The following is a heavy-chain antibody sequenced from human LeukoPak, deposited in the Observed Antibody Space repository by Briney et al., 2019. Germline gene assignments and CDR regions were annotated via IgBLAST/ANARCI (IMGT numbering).Heavy chain of an antibody. CDR3: ARDFFLSAF. V-gene: IGHV3-53*01. D-gene: IGHD3-3*01. CDR2: LYTGGST. CDR1: GFLVSDNY. Sequence: GGSLRLSCAASGFLVSDNYMHWLRQAPGKGLEWVSVLYTGGSTYYADSGKGRFTISRDNSKNTLYLQMNSLRVEDTAVYYCARDFFLSAFGGQGTLVTVSS. J-gene: IGHJ4*02.